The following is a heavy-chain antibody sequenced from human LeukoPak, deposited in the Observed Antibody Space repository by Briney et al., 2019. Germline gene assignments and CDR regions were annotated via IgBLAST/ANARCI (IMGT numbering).Heavy chain of an antibody. J-gene: IGHJ4*02. D-gene: IGHD6-13*01. CDR1: GYTFTSYA. V-gene: IGHV7-4-1*02. Sequence: EASVKVSCKASGYTFTSYAMNWVRQAPGQGLEWMGWINTNTGNPTYAQGFTGRFVFSLDTSVSTAYLQISSLKAEDTAVYYCARVLAAAGPGPHFDYWGQGTLVTVSS. CDR3: ARVLAAAGPGPHFDY. CDR2: INTNTGNP.